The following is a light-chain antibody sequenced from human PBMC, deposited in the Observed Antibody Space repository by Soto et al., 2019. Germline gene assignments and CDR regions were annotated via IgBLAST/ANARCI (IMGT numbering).Light chain of an antibody. V-gene: IGKV1-5*03. J-gene: IGKJ1*01. CDR2: KAS. Sequence: DMQMTQSPSTLSASVGDRVTITCRASQSISSWLAWYHQKPGKAPKLLIYKASNLESGVPSRFSGSGSGTEFTLTISSLQPDDFATYYCQQYSTSYRTFGQGTRVEIK. CDR1: QSISSW. CDR3: QQYSTSYRT.